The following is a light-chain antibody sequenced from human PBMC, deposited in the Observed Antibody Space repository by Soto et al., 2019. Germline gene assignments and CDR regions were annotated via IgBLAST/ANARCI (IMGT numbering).Light chain of an antibody. Sequence: EIVTTQSPATLSVSPGERVTLSCRASQSVSSNLAWYQQKPGQAPSLLIYGAFTRATGIPARFSGTGSGTEFTLTISSLQSEDFALYYCQQYNDWPLTFGQGTQVDIK. CDR1: QSVSSN. J-gene: IGKJ1*01. CDR3: QQYNDWPLT. CDR2: GAF. V-gene: IGKV3-15*01.